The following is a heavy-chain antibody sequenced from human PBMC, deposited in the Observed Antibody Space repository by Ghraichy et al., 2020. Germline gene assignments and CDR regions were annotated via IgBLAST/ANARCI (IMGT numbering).Heavy chain of an antibody. J-gene: IGHJ4*02. Sequence: GESLNISCAASGFTFSSYGMHWVRQAPGKGLEWVAFIRYDGSNKYYADSVKGRFTISRDNSKNTLYLQMNSLRAEDTAVYYCANLAGGIQLGTDYWGQGTLVTVSS. CDR2: IRYDGSNK. D-gene: IGHD5-18*01. CDR3: ANLAGGIQLGTDY. CDR1: GFTFSSYG. V-gene: IGHV3-30*02.